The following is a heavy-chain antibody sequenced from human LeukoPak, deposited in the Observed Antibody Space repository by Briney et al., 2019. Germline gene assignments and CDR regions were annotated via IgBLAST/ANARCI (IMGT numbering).Heavy chain of an antibody. J-gene: IGHJ4*02. CDR3: AKNPYEYYFDY. Sequence: GASVKVSCKASGYTFTGYYMHWVRQAPGQGLEWMGWINPNSGDTSYAQKFQGRVNMTRDTSINTAYMELSRLRTDDTAVYYCAKNPYEYYFDYWGQGTLVTVSS. CDR1: GYTFTGYY. CDR2: INPNSGDT. V-gene: IGHV1-2*02. D-gene: IGHD5-12*01.